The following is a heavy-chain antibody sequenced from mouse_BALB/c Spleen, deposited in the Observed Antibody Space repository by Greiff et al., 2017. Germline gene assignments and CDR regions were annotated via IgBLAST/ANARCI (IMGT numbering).Heavy chain of an antibody. D-gene: IGHD1-1*02. J-gene: IGHJ3*01. Sequence: QVQLQQSGPELVKPGASVKISCKASGYALSSSWMNWVKQRPGQGLEWIGRIYPGDGDTNYNGKFKGKATLTADKSSSTAYMQLSSLTSVDSAVYFCARRGYGSWFAYWGQGTLVTVSA. CDR2: IYPGDGDT. CDR3: ARRGYGSWFAY. V-gene: IGHV1-82*01. CDR1: GYALSSSW.